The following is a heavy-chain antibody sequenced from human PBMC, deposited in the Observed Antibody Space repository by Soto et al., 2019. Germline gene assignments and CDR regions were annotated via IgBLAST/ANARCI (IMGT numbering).Heavy chain of an antibody. D-gene: IGHD6-13*01. CDR3: ARTEASSWSIFYYGMDV. V-gene: IGHV4-59*01. CDR2: VYYSDDT. Sequence: QVQLQESGPGLVKPSETLSLTCTVSGGPIGSYYWSWIRQSPGKGLEWIGCVYYSDDTNYNPSLKSRVTISLDRSKNQFSLRLTSVTAADTAVYYCARTEASSWSIFYYGMDVWGQGTTVAVSS. CDR1: GGPIGSYY. J-gene: IGHJ6*02.